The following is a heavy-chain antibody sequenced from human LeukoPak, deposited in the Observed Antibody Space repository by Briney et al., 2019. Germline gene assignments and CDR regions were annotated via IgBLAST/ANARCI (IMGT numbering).Heavy chain of an antibody. J-gene: IGHJ5*02. CDR3: ARDLHGSGTWDWFDP. Sequence: SETLSLTCTVPGGSISCYYRSWIRQPAGKGLEWIGLIYASGSTNYKPSLKSRVTMSADTSKNQFSLKLSSVTAADPAMYYCARDLHGSGTWDWFDPWGQGTLVTVSS. D-gene: IGHD3-10*01. CDR2: IYASGST. V-gene: IGHV4-4*07. CDR1: GGSISCYY.